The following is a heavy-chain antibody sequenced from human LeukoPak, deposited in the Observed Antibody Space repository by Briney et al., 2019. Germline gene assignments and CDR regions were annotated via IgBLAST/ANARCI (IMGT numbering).Heavy chain of an antibody. V-gene: IGHV4-59*12. CDR1: GGSISSYY. Sequence: SETLSLTCTVSGGSISSYYWSWIRQPPGKGLEWIGYIYYSGSTNYNPSLKSRVTISVDRSKNQFSLKLSSVTAADTAVYYCARVKPDYYYYMDVWGKGTTVTVSS. CDR3: ARVKPDYYYYMDV. J-gene: IGHJ6*03. CDR2: IYYSGST.